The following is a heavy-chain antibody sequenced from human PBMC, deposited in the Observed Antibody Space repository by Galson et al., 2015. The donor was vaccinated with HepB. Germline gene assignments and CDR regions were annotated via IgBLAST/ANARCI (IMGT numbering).Heavy chain of an antibody. CDR2: IYSGGST. D-gene: IGHD3-22*01. Sequence: SLRLSCAASGFTVSSNYMSWVRQAPGKGLEWVSVIYSGGSTYYADSVKGRFTISRHNSKNTLYLQMNSLRAEDTAVYYCAREVVWITMIVVVITWGYFDYWGQGTLVTVSS. V-gene: IGHV3-53*04. J-gene: IGHJ4*02. CDR1: GFTVSSNY. CDR3: AREVVWITMIVVVITWGYFDY.